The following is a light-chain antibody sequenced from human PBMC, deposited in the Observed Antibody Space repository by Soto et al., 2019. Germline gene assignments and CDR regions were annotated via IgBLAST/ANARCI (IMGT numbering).Light chain of an antibody. CDR2: DVS. CDR1: SSDVGGYNY. CDR3: SSYTSSSTRV. V-gene: IGLV2-14*01. Sequence: SVLTQPASVSWSTGQSITISCTGTSSDVGGYNYVSWYQQHPGKAPKLMIYDVSNRPSGVSNRFSGSKSGNTASLTISGLQAEDEADYYCSSYTSSSTRVFGTGTKVTVL. J-gene: IGLJ1*01.